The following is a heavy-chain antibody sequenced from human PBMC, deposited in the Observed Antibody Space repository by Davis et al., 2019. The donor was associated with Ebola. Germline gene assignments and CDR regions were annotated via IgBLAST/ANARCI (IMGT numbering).Heavy chain of an antibody. D-gene: IGHD3-10*01. V-gene: IGHV3-53*01. J-gene: IGHJ4*02. CDR3: AKDELPSNRMVRGVVYYFDY. Sequence: GGSLRLSCAASGFTVSSNYMSWVRQAPGKGLEWVSVIYSGGSTYYADSVKGRFTISRDNSKNTLYLQMNSLRAEDTAVYYCAKDELPSNRMVRGVVYYFDYWGQGTLVTVSS. CDR1: GFTVSSNY. CDR2: IYSGGST.